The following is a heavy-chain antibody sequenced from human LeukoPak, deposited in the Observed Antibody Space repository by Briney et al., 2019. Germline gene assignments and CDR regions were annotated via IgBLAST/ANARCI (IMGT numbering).Heavy chain of an antibody. Sequence: PSETLSFTCTVSGGSISSSSYYWGWIRQPPGKGLEWIGSIYYSGSTYYNPSLKSRVTISVDTSKNQFSLKLSSVTAADTAVYYCASNTAMADYWGQGTLVTVSS. V-gene: IGHV4-39*01. CDR1: GGSISSSSYY. CDR2: IYYSGST. J-gene: IGHJ4*02. D-gene: IGHD5-18*01. CDR3: ASNTAMADY.